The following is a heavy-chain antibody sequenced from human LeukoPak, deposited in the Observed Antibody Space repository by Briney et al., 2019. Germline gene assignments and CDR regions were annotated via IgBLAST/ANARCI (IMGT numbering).Heavy chain of an antibody. J-gene: IGHJ4*02. CDR2: MNPNSGNT. V-gene: IGHV1-8*01. D-gene: IGHD5-12*01. Sequence: GASVRVSCTASGYTFTSYDINWVRQATGQGLEWMGWMNPNSGNTGYAQKFQGRVTMTRNTSISTAYLELSSLRSEDTAVYYCARSGPYSGYLDWGQGTLVTVSS. CDR1: GYTFTSYD. CDR3: ARSGPYSGYLD.